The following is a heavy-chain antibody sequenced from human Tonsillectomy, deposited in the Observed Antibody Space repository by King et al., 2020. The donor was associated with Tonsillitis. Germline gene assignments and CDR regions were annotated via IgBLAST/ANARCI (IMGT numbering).Heavy chain of an antibody. D-gene: IGHD3-3*01. CDR1: GYSFTSYW. Sequence: VQLVQSGAEVKKPGDSLRISCKDSGYSFTSYWISWVRQMPGKGLEWMGRIDPSDSYTNYSPSFQGHVTNSADKSISTAYLQWSSLKASDTAMYYCARHPRGDFWSGYYGAWGQGTLVTVSS. J-gene: IGHJ4*02. CDR3: ARHPRGDFWSGYYGA. V-gene: IGHV5-10-1*03. CDR2: IDPSDSYT.